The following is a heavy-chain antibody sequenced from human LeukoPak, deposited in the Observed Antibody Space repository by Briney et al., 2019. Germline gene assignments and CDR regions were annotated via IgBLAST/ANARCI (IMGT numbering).Heavy chain of an antibody. J-gene: IGHJ3*02. CDR1: GGSFSGYY. D-gene: IGHD2-2*01. CDR3: ASRYCSSTSCNAFDI. V-gene: IGHV4-34*01. CDR2: INHSGST. Sequence: PSETPSLTCAVYGGSFSGYYWSWIRQPPGKGLEWIGEINHSGSTNYNPSLKSRVTISVDTSKNQFSLKLSSVTAADTAVYYCASRYCSSTSCNAFDIWGQGTMVTVSS.